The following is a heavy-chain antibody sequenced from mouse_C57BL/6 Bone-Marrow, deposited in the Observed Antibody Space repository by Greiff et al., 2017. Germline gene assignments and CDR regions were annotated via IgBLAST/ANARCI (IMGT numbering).Heavy chain of an antibody. D-gene: IGHD1-1*01. V-gene: IGHV5-17*01. CDR1: GFTFSDYG. CDR3: ARGGELRWYFDV. J-gene: IGHJ1*03. Sequence: EVKLMESGGGLVKPGGSLKLSCAASGFTFSDYGMHWVRQAPEKGLEWVAYISSGSSTIYYADTVKGRFTISRDNAKNTLFLQMTSLRSEDTAMYYCARGGELRWYFDVWGTGTTVTVSS. CDR2: ISSGSSTI.